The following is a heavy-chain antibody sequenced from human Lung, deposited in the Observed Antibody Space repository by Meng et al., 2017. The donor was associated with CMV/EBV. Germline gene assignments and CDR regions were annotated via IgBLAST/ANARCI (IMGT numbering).Heavy chain of an antibody. CDR3: ARTPKDIVVVPADSFYFDY. J-gene: IGHJ4*02. CDR1: GFTFSSYA. D-gene: IGHD2-2*01. V-gene: IGHV3-30-3*01. Sequence: GESLKISCAASGFTFSSYAMHWVRQAPGKGLEWVAVISYDGSNKYYADSVKGRFTISRDNSKNTLYLQMNSLRAEDTAVYYCARTPKDIVVVPADSFYFDYWXQGTLVTVSS. CDR2: ISYDGSNK.